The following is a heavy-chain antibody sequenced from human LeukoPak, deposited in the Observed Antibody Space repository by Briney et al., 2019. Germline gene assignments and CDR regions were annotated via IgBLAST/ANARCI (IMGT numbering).Heavy chain of an antibody. CDR2: AYYRSQWFA. V-gene: IGHV6-1*01. J-gene: IGHJ5*02. CDR1: GVSVSSNSAA. Sequence: PSQTLSLTCAISGVSVSSNSAAWIWVRQSPSRGLEWLGRAYYRSQWFADYALSMKSRIAINADLSKNQFSLQLNSVTPDDTAVYYCAREVSGFDPWGQGTLVTVSS. CDR3: AREVSGFDP.